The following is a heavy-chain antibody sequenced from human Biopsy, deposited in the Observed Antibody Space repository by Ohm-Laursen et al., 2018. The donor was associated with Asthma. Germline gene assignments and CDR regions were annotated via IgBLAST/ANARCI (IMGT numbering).Heavy chain of an antibody. Sequence: SSVKVSCKTSGDSFSNYAISWVRQAPGQGLEWMGGLIPVLGTPDHAQMFEGRVTITADESTSTAYMELSSLSSEDTAVYYCARGDSSGWSHYYFYYWGQGTLVTVSS. CDR3: ARGDSSGWSHYYFYY. CDR2: LIPVLGTP. V-gene: IGHV1-69*01. D-gene: IGHD6-19*01. J-gene: IGHJ4*02. CDR1: GDSFSNYA.